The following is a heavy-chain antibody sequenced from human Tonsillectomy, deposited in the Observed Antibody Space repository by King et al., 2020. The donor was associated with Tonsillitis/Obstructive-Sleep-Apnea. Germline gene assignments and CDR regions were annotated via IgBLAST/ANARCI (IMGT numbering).Heavy chain of an antibody. D-gene: IGHD4-11*01. CDR3: ARAPASRRTTGSSGGLDYYRGV. CDR2: MNPNSGNT. J-gene: IGHJ6*03. Sequence: VQLVQSGAEVKKPGASVKVSCKASGYTFTSYDINWVRQATGQGLEWMGWMNPNSGNTGYAQKFQGRVTMTRNTSISTAYMELSSLRSEDTAVYYCARAPASRRTTGSSGGLDYYRGVWGKGTTVTVSS. V-gene: IGHV1-8*01. CDR1: GYTFTSYD.